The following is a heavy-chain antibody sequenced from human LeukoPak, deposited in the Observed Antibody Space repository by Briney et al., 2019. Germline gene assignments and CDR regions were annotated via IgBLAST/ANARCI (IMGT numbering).Heavy chain of an antibody. J-gene: IGHJ6*04. CDR3: AELGITMIGGV. V-gene: IGHV3-48*03. CDR2: ISSSGSTI. Sequence: TGGSLRLSCAGSGFTFSSYEMNWVRQAPGKGLEWVSYISSSGSTIYYADSVKGRFTISRDNAKNSLYLQMNSLRAEDTAVYYCAELGITMIGGVWGKGTTVTISS. CDR1: GFTFSSYE. D-gene: IGHD3-10*02.